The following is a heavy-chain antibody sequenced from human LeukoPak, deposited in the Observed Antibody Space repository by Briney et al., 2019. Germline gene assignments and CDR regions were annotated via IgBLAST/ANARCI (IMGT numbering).Heavy chain of an antibody. J-gene: IGHJ4*02. Sequence: SGGSLRLSCIASGFSFSGHWMHWARQLPGKGLVWVSRISLTGSTTSYADSVKGRFTVSRDNAKNTLYLQVNNLRAEDTAVYYCARGPNSNWSGLDFWGQGTLLTVSS. CDR2: ISLTGSTT. D-gene: IGHD6-6*01. V-gene: IGHV3-74*01. CDR1: GFSFSGHW. CDR3: ARGPNSNWSGLDF.